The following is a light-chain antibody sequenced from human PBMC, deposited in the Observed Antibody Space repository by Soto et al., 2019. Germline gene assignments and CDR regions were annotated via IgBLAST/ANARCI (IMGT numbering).Light chain of an antibody. V-gene: IGLV1-40*01. CDR2: GNS. J-gene: IGLJ2*01. CDR3: QSYDSSLSVV. Sequence: QSVLTQPPSVSGAPGQRVTISCTGSSSNIGAGYDVHWYQQLPGTAPKLLIYGNSNRPSGVPDRFSGSKSGTSASLAITGRRAEDEADYYCQSYDSSLSVVFGGGTKLTAL. CDR1: SSNIGAGYD.